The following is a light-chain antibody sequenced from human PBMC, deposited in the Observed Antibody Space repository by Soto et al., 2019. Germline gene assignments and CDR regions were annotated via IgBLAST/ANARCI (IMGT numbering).Light chain of an antibody. CDR3: CSYAGSHSWV. J-gene: IGLJ3*02. CDR2: DVN. CDR1: SSDVGAYNY. Sequence: QSALTQPRSVSGSPGQSVTISCTGTSSDVGAYNYVSWYQQHPGKAPKLLIYDVNKWPSGVPDRFSGSKSGNTASLTISGLQADDEADYYCCSYAGSHSWVFGGGTKLTVL. V-gene: IGLV2-11*01.